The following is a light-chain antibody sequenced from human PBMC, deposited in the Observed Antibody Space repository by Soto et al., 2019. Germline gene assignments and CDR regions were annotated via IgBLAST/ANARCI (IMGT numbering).Light chain of an antibody. CDR3: GTWESSLSIGV. J-gene: IGLJ2*01. CDR1: SSNIGNNF. CDR2: DTN. V-gene: IGLV1-51*01. Sequence: QSVLTQPPSVSAAPGQKVTISCSGSSSNIGNNFVSWYQQLPGTAPKLLIYDTNKRPSGIPDRFYGTMSGTSPTLGITGLQTGDEADDYCGTWESSLSIGVFGGGAKLTVL.